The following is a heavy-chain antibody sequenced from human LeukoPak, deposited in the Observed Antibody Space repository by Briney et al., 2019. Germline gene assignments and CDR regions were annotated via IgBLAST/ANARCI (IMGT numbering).Heavy chain of an antibody. J-gene: IGHJ4*02. CDR3: AREGYSSSFDY. D-gene: IGHD6-13*01. CDR1: GFTFSSYG. Sequence: PGGSLRLSCAASGFTFSSYGMHWVRQAPGKGLEWVAVIWYDGSNKYYADSVKGRFTISRDNSKNTLHLQMNSLRAEDTAVYYCAREGYSSSFDYWGQGTLVTVSS. CDR2: IWYDGSNK. V-gene: IGHV3-33*01.